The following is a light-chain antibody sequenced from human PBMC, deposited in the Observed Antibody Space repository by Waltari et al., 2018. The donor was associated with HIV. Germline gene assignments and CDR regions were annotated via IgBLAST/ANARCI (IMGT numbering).Light chain of an antibody. CDR1: ISNIGAGYD. Sequence: VLTQPPSVSGAPGQGVTISCTGSISNIGAGYDVHWYQQLPGTAPKFLIFGYINRPSGVPDRFSGSKSATSASLAITGLQAEDEADYYCQSFDSSLNGVVFGGGTKLTVL. V-gene: IGLV1-40*01. CDR2: GYI. J-gene: IGLJ2*01. CDR3: QSFDSSLNGVV.